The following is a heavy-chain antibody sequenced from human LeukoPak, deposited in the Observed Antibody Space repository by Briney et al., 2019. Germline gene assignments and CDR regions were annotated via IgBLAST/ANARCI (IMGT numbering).Heavy chain of an antibody. J-gene: IGHJ2*01. Sequence: PGGSLRLSCAASGYTFSSYAMSWVRQAPGKGLEWVSGIGGSGISTYYADSVKGRFTISRDNSKNTRYLQMNSLRAEDTAVYHCVVPWLNFDLWGRGTLVTVSS. CDR2: IGGSGIST. D-gene: IGHD3-9*01. CDR3: VVPWLNFDL. V-gene: IGHV3-23*01. CDR1: GYTFSSYA.